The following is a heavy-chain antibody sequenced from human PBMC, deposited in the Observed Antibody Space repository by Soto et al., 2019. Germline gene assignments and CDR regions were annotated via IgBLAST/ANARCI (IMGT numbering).Heavy chain of an antibody. J-gene: IGHJ4*02. V-gene: IGHV1-69*04. CDR3: TRERYDILTGYYGDY. Sequence: SVKVSCKASGGTFSSYTISWVRQAPGQGLEWMGRIIPILGIANYAQKFQGRVTITADKSTSIAYLQMNSLKTEDTAVYYCTRERYDILTGYYGDYWGQGTLVTVSS. D-gene: IGHD3-9*01. CDR2: IIPILGIA. CDR1: GGTFSSYT.